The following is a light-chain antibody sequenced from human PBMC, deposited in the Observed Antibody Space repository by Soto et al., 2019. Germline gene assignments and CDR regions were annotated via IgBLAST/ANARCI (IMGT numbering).Light chain of an antibody. Sequence: DIQMTQSPSSVSASVGDRVTITCRASQAISSWLAWYQQKPGKAPKLLIYSASRLQSGVPSRFSGSGSGTDFNLTISSLQPDDFASYYGQQASNYPITFGQGTRLEIK. CDR2: SAS. CDR1: QAISSW. J-gene: IGKJ5*01. CDR3: QQASNYPIT. V-gene: IGKV1-12*01.